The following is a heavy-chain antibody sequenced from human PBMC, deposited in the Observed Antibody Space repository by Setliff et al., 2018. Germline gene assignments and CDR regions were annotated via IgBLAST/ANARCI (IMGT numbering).Heavy chain of an antibody. Sequence: SVKVSCKASGGTFSSYAISWVRQAPGQGLEWMGRIIPIFGTANYAQKFPGRVTITADKSTSTAYMELSTLRSEDTAVYYCARVSVVVAATRIYYYGMDVWGQGTTVTVSS. CDR3: ARVSVVVAATRIYYYGMDV. CDR2: IIPIFGTA. J-gene: IGHJ6*02. D-gene: IGHD2-15*01. V-gene: IGHV1-69*06. CDR1: GGTFSSYA.